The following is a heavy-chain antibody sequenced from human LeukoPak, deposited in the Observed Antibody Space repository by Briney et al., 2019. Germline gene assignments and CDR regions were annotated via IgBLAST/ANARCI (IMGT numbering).Heavy chain of an antibody. J-gene: IGHJ5*02. D-gene: IGHD3-10*01. V-gene: IGHV4-4*07. Sequence: SETLSLTCTVSGGSLSSYYWSWIRQPARKGLEWIGRIYTSGSTNYNPSLKSRLTMLVDTTKNQFSLKLSSVTAADTAVYYCARDVLLWFGELFLAYNWFDPWGQGTLVTVSS. CDR2: IYTSGST. CDR1: GGSLSSYY. CDR3: ARDVLLWFGELFLAYNWFDP.